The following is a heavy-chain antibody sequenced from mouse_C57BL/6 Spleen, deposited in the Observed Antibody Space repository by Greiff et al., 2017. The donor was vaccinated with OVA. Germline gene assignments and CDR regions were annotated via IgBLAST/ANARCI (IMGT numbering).Heavy chain of an antibody. J-gene: IGHJ2*01. D-gene: IGHD1-1*01. V-gene: IGHV3-6*01. CDR3: ARDYYGSSPLFDY. Sequence: EVQLQQSGPGLVKPSQSLSLTCSVTGYSITSGYYWNWLRQFPGNKLEWMGYISYDGSNNYNPSLKNRISITRDTSKNQFFLKLNSVTTEDTATYYCARDYYGSSPLFDYWGQGTTLTVSS. CDR1: GYSITSGYY. CDR2: ISYDGSN.